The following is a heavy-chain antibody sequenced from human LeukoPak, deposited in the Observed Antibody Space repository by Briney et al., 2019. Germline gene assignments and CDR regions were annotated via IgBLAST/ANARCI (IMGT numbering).Heavy chain of an antibody. CDR1: GFTFSSYG. Sequence: GGSLRLSCAPSGFTFSSYGMSWVRQAPGKGLEWVSAISGSGGSTYYADSVKGRFTISRDNSKNTLYLQMNSLRAEDTAVYYCAKVNYDSSGQNAFDIWGQGTMVTVSS. CDR3: AKVNYDSSGQNAFDI. J-gene: IGHJ3*02. D-gene: IGHD3-22*01. CDR2: ISGSGGST. V-gene: IGHV3-23*01.